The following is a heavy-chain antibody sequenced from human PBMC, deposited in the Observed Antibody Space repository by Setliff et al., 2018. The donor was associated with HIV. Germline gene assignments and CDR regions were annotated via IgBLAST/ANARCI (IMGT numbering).Heavy chain of an antibody. V-gene: IGHV4-34*01. D-gene: IGHD4-17*01. CDR1: GGSSNDYY. CDR3: ARFEVTTVTTRDY. Sequence: PSETLSLTCAVYGGSSNDYYWNWIRQPPGKGLEWIGEIHHNGYINYHPSFKSRVTISLDTSRNQFSLKLRSVTAADTAVYYCARFEVTTVTTRDYWGQGTLVTVSS. CDR2: IHHNGYI. J-gene: IGHJ4*02.